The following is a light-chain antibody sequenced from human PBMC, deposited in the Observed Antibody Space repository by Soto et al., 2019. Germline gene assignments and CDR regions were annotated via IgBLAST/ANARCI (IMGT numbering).Light chain of an antibody. CDR3: QQYNSYSPT. CDR1: QSITTW. V-gene: IGKV1-5*01. J-gene: IGKJ1*01. CDR2: DAS. Sequence: DIQMTQSPSTLSASVGDRVTITCRASQSITTWLAWYQQKPGKAPKLLIYDASSLESGVPLRFSGSGSGTEFTLTISSLQPDDFATYYCQQYNSYSPTFGQGTKVDI.